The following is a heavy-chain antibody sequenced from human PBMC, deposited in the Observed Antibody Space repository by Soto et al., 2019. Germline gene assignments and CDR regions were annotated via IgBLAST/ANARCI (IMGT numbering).Heavy chain of an antibody. D-gene: IGHD3-16*01. Sequence: ASVKVSCKASGYTFTSHGISWVRQAPGQGFEWLGWISTYNGNTDYAPIFQGRVTMTTETSKTTAYMELRNLRSDDTALYYCGRESDYVWGGKADYWGQGTLVTVSS. V-gene: IGHV1-18*01. CDR1: GYTFTSHG. CDR3: GRESDYVWGGKADY. J-gene: IGHJ4*02. CDR2: ISTYNGNT.